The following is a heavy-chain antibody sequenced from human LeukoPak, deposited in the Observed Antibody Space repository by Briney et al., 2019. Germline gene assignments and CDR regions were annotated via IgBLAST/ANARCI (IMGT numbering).Heavy chain of an antibody. CDR1: GGSISSDDYY. D-gene: IGHD3-16*01. CDR3: ARHSTNVETYGIY. V-gene: IGHV4-30-4*01. Sequence: SETLSLTCTVSGGSISSDDYYWSWIRQPPGKGLEWIGYIYYSGITYYNPSLKSRVTISVDTSKNQFSLKLSSVTAADTAVYYCARHSTNVETYGIYWGQGTLVTVSS. CDR2: IYYSGIT. J-gene: IGHJ4*02.